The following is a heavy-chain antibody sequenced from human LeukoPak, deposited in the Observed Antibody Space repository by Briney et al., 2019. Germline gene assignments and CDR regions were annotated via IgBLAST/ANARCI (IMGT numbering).Heavy chain of an antibody. Sequence: GGSLRLSCAASGFTFSSYEMNWVRQAPGKGLEWVSYISSSGSTIYYADSVKGRFTISRDNAKNSLYPQMNSLRAEDTAVYYCARTYYDSSGHRNFDYWGQGTLVTVSS. J-gene: IGHJ4*02. CDR1: GFTFSSYE. CDR2: ISSSGSTI. D-gene: IGHD3-22*01. CDR3: ARTYYDSSGHRNFDY. V-gene: IGHV3-48*03.